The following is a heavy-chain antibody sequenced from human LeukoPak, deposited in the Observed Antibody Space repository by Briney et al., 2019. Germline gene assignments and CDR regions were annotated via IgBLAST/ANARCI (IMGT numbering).Heavy chain of an antibody. CDR1: GGSISSGGYY. CDR2: IYTSGST. V-gene: IGHV4-61*02. Sequence: SETLSLTCTVSGGSISSGGYYWSWIRQPAGKGLEWIGRIYTSGSTNYNPSLKSRVTMSVDTSKNQFSLKLSSVTAADTAVYYCARAAGIAARLGWFDPWGQGTLVTVSS. CDR3: ARAAGIAARLGWFDP. D-gene: IGHD6-6*01. J-gene: IGHJ5*02.